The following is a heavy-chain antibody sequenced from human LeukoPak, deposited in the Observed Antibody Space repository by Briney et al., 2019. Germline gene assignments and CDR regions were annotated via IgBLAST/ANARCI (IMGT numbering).Heavy chain of an antibody. CDR3: ARGTHYDSSGYYRGVYYFDY. V-gene: IGHV1-69*13. J-gene: IGHJ4*02. CDR1: GGTFSSYA. Sequence: SVKVSCKASGGTFSSYAISWVRQAPGQGLEWMGGIIPIFGTANYAQKFQGRVTITADESTSTAYMELSSLRSEDTAVYYCARGTHYDSSGYYRGVYYFDYWGQGTLVTVSS. CDR2: IIPIFGTA. D-gene: IGHD3-22*01.